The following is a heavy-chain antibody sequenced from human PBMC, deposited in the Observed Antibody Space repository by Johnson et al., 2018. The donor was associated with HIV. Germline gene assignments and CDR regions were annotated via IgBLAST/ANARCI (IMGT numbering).Heavy chain of an antibody. D-gene: IGHD6-13*01. J-gene: IGHJ3*02. CDR3: ARGGIAAAGSLLGAVDI. V-gene: IGHV3-20*04. CDR2: INWDGGNT. CDR1: GFTFGDYG. Sequence: VQLVESGGGVVRPGGSLRLSCAASGFTFGDYGMSWVRQAPGKGLEWVSGINWDGGNTGYADSVKGRFTISRDNAKKSLYLQMNSLRAEDTALYYCARGGIAAAGSLLGAVDIWGHGTMVTVSS.